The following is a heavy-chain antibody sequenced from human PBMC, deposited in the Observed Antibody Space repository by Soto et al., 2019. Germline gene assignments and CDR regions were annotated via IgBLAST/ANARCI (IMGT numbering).Heavy chain of an antibody. CDR1: GGSISSYY. CDR2: IYYSGST. V-gene: IGHV4-59*01. Sequence: SETLSLTCTVSGGSISSYYWSWIRQPPGKGLEWIGYIYYSGSTNYNPSLKSRVTISVDTSKNQFSLKLSSVTAADTAVYYCARGVAVAGTLGCWGQGTLVTVSS. J-gene: IGHJ4*02. CDR3: ARGVAVAGTLGC. D-gene: IGHD6-19*01.